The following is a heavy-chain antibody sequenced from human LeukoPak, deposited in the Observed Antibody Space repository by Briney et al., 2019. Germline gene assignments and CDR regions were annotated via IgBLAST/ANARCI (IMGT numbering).Heavy chain of an antibody. CDR2: ISHDAKST. CDR1: GFTFSSYG. Sequence: GGSLRLSCATSGFTFSSYGMHWVRQVPGKGLEWVTVISHDAKSTYHVDSVKGRFTISRDNSKNTLYLQMNSLRAEDTAVYYCAKDGGNYYDTAGNHLMRSYMDVWGKGTTVTISS. J-gene: IGHJ6*03. CDR3: AKDGGNYYDTAGNHLMRSYMDV. D-gene: IGHD3-22*01. V-gene: IGHV3-30*18.